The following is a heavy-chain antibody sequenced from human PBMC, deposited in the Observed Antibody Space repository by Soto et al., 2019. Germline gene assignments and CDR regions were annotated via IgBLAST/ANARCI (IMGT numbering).Heavy chain of an antibody. D-gene: IGHD6-13*01. J-gene: IGHJ4*02. CDR2: ITGAGGYI. CDR1: GFSFLSYG. CDR3: ARHGIHSTDLYYFDY. Sequence: EVQLVESGGGLVKSGGSLRLTCAASGFSFLSYGMSWVRQAPGKGPEWVAFITGAGGYIWYADSVKGRFSVSRDNAENSLYLEMSNLRDDDAAVYYCARHGIHSTDLYYFDYWGQGALVAVST. V-gene: IGHV3-21*02.